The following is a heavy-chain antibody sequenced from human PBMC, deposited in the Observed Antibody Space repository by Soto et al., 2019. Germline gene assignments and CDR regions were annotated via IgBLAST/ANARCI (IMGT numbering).Heavy chain of an antibody. CDR1: AYSISSGYY. D-gene: IGHD6-25*01. Sequence: SETLSLTCAVSAYSISSGYYWGWIRQPPGKGLEWIGSIHHSGSTSYNPSLKSRVTMSVDTSKNQFSLKLSSVTAADTAVYYCARDHHSSGYMVSPYWGQGALVTVSS. CDR2: IHHSGST. V-gene: IGHV4-38-2*02. J-gene: IGHJ4*02. CDR3: ARDHHSSGYMVSPY.